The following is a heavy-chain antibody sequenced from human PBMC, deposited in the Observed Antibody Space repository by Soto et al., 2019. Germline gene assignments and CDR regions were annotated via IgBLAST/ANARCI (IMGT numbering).Heavy chain of an antibody. CDR2: MSGGGDST. D-gene: IGHD3-10*02. CDR3: SICSVSGRPYYSDY. Sequence: PGGSLRLSCAASGFTFISYVMSWVLQAPGKGLEWVSAMSGGGDSTYYADSVKGRFTISRDSSKNTVYLEVTSLRVDDTAVYYCSICSVSGRPYYSDYWCRGTLVTVSS. V-gene: IGHV3-23*01. CDR1: GFTFISYV. J-gene: IGHJ4*02.